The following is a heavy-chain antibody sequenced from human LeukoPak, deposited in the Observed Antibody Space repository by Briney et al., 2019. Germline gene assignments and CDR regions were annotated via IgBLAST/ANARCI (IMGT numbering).Heavy chain of an antibody. CDR3: ATYPQLAFDY. J-gene: IGHJ4*02. CDR2: IKSKTDGGTT. Sequence: GGSLRLSCAASGFTDSKCWMSWVRQAPGKGLEWVGRIKSKTDGGTTDYAAPVKGRFTISRDDSKNTLYLQMNSLKTEDTAVYYCATYPQLAFDYRRRRSLVTVSS. CDR1: GFTDSKCW. V-gene: IGHV3-15*01. D-gene: IGHD1-1*01.